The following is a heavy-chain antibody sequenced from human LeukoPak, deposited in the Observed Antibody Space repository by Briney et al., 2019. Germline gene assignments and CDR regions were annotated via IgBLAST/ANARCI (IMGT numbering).Heavy chain of an antibody. CDR1: GGSITNNY. D-gene: IGHD3-22*01. Sequence: SETLSLTCSVSGGSITNNYWSWIRQPLGKGLEWIGYIYYTGITKYNPSVQSRITISVDTSKNQFSLKLNSATAADTAVYFCARTDSGGYQDYWGQGILVTVSS. CDR2: IYYTGIT. CDR3: ARTDSGGYQDY. V-gene: IGHV4-59*01. J-gene: IGHJ4*02.